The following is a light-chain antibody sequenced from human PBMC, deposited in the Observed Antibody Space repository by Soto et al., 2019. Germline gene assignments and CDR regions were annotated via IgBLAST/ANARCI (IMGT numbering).Light chain of an antibody. Sequence: DVQMTQSPSTLSGSVGDRVTITCRASQTISSWLAWYQQKPGKAPKLLIYKASTLKSGVPSRFSGSGSGTEFTLTISSLQPDDFATYYCQHYNIYSEAFGQGAMVDVK. J-gene: IGKJ1*01. CDR2: KAS. CDR1: QTISSW. V-gene: IGKV1-5*03. CDR3: QHYNIYSEA.